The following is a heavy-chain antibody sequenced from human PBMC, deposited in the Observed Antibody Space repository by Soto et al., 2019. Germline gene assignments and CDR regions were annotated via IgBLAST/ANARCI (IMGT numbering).Heavy chain of an antibody. Sequence: QVQLVQSGAEVKKPGSSVKVSCKASGGSFSNYTISWVRQAPGQGLEWMGRIVPILGIENDAQKFQGRVTITADRSTSTAYMELSSLRSEDTAVYYCARDLETVMITGYYYMDVWGKGTTVTVSS. CDR3: ARDLETVMITGYYYMDV. CDR1: GGSFSNYT. CDR2: IVPILGIE. J-gene: IGHJ6*03. V-gene: IGHV1-69*08. D-gene: IGHD3-16*01.